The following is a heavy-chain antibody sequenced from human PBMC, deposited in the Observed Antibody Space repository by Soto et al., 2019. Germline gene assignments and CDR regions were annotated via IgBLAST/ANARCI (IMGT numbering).Heavy chain of an antibody. CDR3: AKDQVGGYYYYYGMDV. CDR2: ISYDGSNK. D-gene: IGHD3-16*01. J-gene: IGHJ6*02. Sequence: PGGSLRLSCAASGFTFSSYGMHWVRQAPGKGLEWVAVISYDGSNKYYADSVKGRFTISRDNSKNTLYLQMNSLRAEDTAVYYCAKDQVGGYYYYYGMDVWGQGTTVTVSS. CDR1: GFTFSSYG. V-gene: IGHV3-30*18.